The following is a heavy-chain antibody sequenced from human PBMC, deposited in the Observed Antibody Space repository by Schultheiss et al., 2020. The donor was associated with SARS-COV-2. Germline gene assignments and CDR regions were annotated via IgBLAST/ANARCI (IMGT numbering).Heavy chain of an antibody. CDR2: IYHSGST. D-gene: IGHD6-19*01. CDR3: ARLGSGWQIDY. CDR1: GGSISSSDW. Sequence: SETLSLTCAVSGGSISSSDWWSWVRQPPGKGLEWIGEIYHSGSTYYNPSLKSRVTISVDTSKNQFSLKLSSVTAADTAVYYCARLGSGWQIDYWGQGTLVTVSS. J-gene: IGHJ4*02. V-gene: IGHV4-4*02.